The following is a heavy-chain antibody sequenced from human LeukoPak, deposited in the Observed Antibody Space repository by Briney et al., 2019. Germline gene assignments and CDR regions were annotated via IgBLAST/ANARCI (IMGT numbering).Heavy chain of an antibody. CDR2: ISYDGSNK. CDR3: ARDRGVLEPEY. V-gene: IGHV3-30*03. D-gene: IGHD1-14*01. J-gene: IGHJ4*02. CDR1: GFTFSSYG. Sequence: GGSLRLSCAASGFTFSSYGMHWVRQAPGKGLEWVAVISYDGSNKYYADSVKGRFTISRDNSKNTLYLQMNSLRAEETAVYSCARDRGVLEPEYWGQGTLVSVSS.